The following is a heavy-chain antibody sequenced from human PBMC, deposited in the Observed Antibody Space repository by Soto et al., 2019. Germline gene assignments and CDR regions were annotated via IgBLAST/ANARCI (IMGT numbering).Heavy chain of an antibody. Sequence: LSLTCTVSRGSMSSSSYYWGWIRQPPGKGLVWIGSIYYSGSTYYNSSLKSRVTISVDTSKNQFFLKLSSVTAADTAVYYCATGPYYSDSSGYALFDYWGQGTLVTISS. CDR2: IYYSGST. J-gene: IGHJ4*02. D-gene: IGHD3-22*01. CDR1: RGSMSSSSYY. CDR3: ATGPYYSDSSGYALFDY. V-gene: IGHV4-39*01.